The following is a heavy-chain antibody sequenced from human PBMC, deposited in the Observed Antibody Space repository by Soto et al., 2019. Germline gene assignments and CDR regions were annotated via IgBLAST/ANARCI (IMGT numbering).Heavy chain of an antibody. Sequence: SVKVSCKASGGTFSSYAISWVRQAPGQGLEWMGGIIPIFGTANYAQKFQGRVTITADTSTSTAYMELSSLRSEDTAVYYCAREGGDGYNADFDYWGQGTMVTVSS. CDR3: AREGGDGYNADFDY. J-gene: IGHJ4*02. CDR1: GGTFSSYA. CDR2: IIPIFGTA. V-gene: IGHV1-69*06. D-gene: IGHD5-12*01.